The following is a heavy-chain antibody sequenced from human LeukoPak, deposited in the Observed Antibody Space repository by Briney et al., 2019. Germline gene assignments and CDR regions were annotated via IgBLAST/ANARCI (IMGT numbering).Heavy chain of an antibody. CDR3: ATANFDASGYYYGPLGY. CDR1: GFTFSHAW. V-gene: IGHV3-15*01. J-gene: IGHJ4*02. D-gene: IGHD3-3*01. Sequence: GGSLRLSCTASGFTFSHAWMTWVRQAPGKGLEWVGRIKSEDTGGTKDYAAPVKGRFTISRDDLNNTVHLEINSLKTEDTAVYYCATANFDASGYYYGPLGYWSQGTLVTVSS. CDR2: IKSEDTGGTK.